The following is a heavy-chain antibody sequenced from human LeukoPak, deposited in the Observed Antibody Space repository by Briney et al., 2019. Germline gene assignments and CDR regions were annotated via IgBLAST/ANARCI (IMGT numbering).Heavy chain of an antibody. CDR2: IDPNSGGT. V-gene: IGHV1-2*02. CDR3: ARYQESSSWYPFDY. J-gene: IGHJ4*02. D-gene: IGHD6-13*01. CDR1: GYTFTDYY. Sequence: ASVKVSCKASGYTFTDYYMHWVRQAPGQGLEWMGWIDPNSGGTNYAQKFQGRVTMTRDTSISTAYMELNRLRSDDTAMYYCARYQESSSWYPFDYWGQGTLVTVSS.